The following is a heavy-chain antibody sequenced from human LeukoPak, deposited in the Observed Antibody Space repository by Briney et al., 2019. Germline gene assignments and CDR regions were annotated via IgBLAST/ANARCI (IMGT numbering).Heavy chain of an antibody. Sequence: SETLSLTCTVSGGSIGSYYWSWIRQPAGKGLEWIGRIYTSGSTNYNPSLKSRVTMSVDTSKNQFSLKLSSVTAADTAVYYCARESRRTGDFDYWGQGTLVTVSS. CDR3: ARESRRTGDFDY. CDR2: IYTSGST. D-gene: IGHD7-27*01. CDR1: GGSIGSYY. J-gene: IGHJ4*02. V-gene: IGHV4-4*07.